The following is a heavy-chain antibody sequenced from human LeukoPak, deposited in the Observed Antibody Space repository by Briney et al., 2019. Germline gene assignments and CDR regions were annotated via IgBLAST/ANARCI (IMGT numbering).Heavy chain of an antibody. CDR1: GGSISSYY. D-gene: IGHD3-10*01. Sequence: SETLSLTCTVSGGSISSYYWSWIRQPAGKGLEWIGYIYYSGSTNYNPSLKSRVTISVDTSKNQFSLKLSSVTAADTAVYYCASRRVRGVIGPGAFDIWGQGTMVTVSS. CDR2: IYYSGST. J-gene: IGHJ3*02. V-gene: IGHV4-59*08. CDR3: ASRRVRGVIGPGAFDI.